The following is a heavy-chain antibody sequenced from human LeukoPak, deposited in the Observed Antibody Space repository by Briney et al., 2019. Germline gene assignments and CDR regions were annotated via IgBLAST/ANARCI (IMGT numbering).Heavy chain of an antibody. CDR2: ISGSGGST. CDR1: GFTFSIYA. D-gene: IGHD3-3*01. V-gene: IGHV3-23*01. Sequence: GGSLRLSCAASGFTFSIYAMSWVRQAPGKGLEWVSAISGSGGSTYYADSVKGRFTISRDNSKNTLYLQMNSLRAEDTAVYYCAKAFDYDFWSGSSTGGDYWGQGTLVTVSS. J-gene: IGHJ4*02. CDR3: AKAFDYDFWSGSSTGGDY.